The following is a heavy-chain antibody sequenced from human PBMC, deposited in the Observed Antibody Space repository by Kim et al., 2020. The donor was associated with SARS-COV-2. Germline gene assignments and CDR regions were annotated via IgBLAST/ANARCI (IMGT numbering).Heavy chain of an antibody. CDR3: ARDSGSYNYGMDV. J-gene: IGHJ6*02. Sequence: YNPSLKSRVTISVDTSKNQFSLKLSSVTAADTAVYYCARDSGSYNYGMDVWGQGTTVTVSS. V-gene: IGHV4-59*01. D-gene: IGHD1-26*01.